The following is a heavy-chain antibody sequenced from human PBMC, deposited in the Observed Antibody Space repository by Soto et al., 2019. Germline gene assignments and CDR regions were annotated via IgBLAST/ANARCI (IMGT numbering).Heavy chain of an antibody. V-gene: IGHV4-30-4*01. D-gene: IGHD3-22*01. CDR1: GGSISSGDYY. Sequence: PSETLSLTCTVSGGSISSGDYYWSWIRQPPGKGLEWIGYIYYSGSTYYNPSLMSRVTISVDTSKNQFSLKLSSVTAADTAVYYCARYYDSSGFLVDFDYWGQGTLVTVSS. CDR3: ARYYDSSGFLVDFDY. J-gene: IGHJ4*02. CDR2: IYYSGST.